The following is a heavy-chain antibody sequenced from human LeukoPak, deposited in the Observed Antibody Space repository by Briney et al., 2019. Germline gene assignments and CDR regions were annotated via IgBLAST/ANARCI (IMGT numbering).Heavy chain of an antibody. CDR1: GGTFSSYA. CDR3: AATSRDGYVMTFDY. Sequence: ASVKVSCKASGGTFSSYAISWVRQAPGQGLEWMGGIIPIFGTANYAQKFQGRVTITTDESTSTAYMELSSLRSEDTAVYYCAATSRDGYVMTFDYWGQGTLVTVSS. J-gene: IGHJ4*02. V-gene: IGHV1-69*05. CDR2: IIPIFGTA. D-gene: IGHD5-24*01.